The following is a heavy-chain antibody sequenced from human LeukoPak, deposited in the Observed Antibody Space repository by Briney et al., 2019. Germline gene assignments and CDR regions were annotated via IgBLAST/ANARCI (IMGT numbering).Heavy chain of an antibody. D-gene: IGHD2-15*01. CDR1: GYTFTSYY. V-gene: IGHV1-46*01. J-gene: IGHJ1*01. Sequence: ASVKVSCKASGYTFTSYYMHWVRQAPGQGLEWMGIISPSGGSTTYAQKFQGRVTMTRDTSTSTVYMELSSLRSDDTAVYYCARDSLDCSGGSCYSREYFQDWGQGTLVTVSS. CDR3: ARDSLDCSGGSCYSREYFQD. CDR2: ISPSGGST.